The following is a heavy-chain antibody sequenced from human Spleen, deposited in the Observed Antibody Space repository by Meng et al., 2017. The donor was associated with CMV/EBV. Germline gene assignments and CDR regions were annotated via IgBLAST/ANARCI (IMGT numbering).Heavy chain of an antibody. CDR3: ARGRGDDLWSGFYYYFDN. V-gene: IGHV4-59*01. Sequence: GSLRLSCTVSGVSISNFYWGWIRQPPGGGLEWLGNIYSSGSTNYNPSLKSRVTMSVDTSRSQFSLNLTSVTAADTAIYYCARGRGDDLWSGFYYYFDNWGQGALVTVS. CDR2: IYSSGST. J-gene: IGHJ4*02. CDR1: GVSISNFY. D-gene: IGHD3-3*01.